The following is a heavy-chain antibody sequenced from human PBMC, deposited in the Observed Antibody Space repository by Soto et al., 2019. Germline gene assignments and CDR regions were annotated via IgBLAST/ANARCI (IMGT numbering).Heavy chain of an antibody. Sequence: GSLRLSCAASGFTFSSYGMHWVRQAPGKGLEWVAVISYDGSNKYYADSVKGRFTISRDNSKNTLYLQMNSLRAEDTAVYYCAKDLIAVAGTEFDYWGQGTLVTVSS. CDR3: AKDLIAVAGTEFDY. CDR2: ISYDGSNK. CDR1: GFTFSSYG. V-gene: IGHV3-30*18. J-gene: IGHJ4*02. D-gene: IGHD6-19*01.